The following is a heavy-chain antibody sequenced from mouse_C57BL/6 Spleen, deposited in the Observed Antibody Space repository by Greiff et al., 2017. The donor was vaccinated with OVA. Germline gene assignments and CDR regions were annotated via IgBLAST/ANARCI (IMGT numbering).Heavy chain of an antibody. D-gene: IGHD1-1*01. CDR3: TRRDGSSYEDYAMDY. V-gene: IGHV1-15*01. Sequence: VKLQQSGAELVRPGASVTLSCKASGYTFTDYEMHWVKQTPVHGLEWIGAIDPETGGTAYNQKFKGKAILTADKSSSTAYMELRSLTSEDSAVYYCTRRDGSSYEDYAMDYWGQGTSVTVSS. CDR1: GYTFTDYE. J-gene: IGHJ4*01. CDR2: IDPETGGT.